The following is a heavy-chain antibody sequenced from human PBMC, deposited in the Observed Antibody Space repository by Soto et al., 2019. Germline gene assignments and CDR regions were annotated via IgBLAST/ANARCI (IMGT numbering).Heavy chain of an antibody. CDR3: ATHGAQVDRRWFDP. D-gene: IGHD2-15*01. CDR2: IDPTDSDT. V-gene: IGHV5-10-1*01. CDR1: GYSFTTYW. Sequence: GESLKISCKGSGYSFTTYWISWVRQMPGKGLEWMGRIDPTDSDTYYSPSFQGHVTFSADKSISTVYLQWSSLKASDTAMYYCATHGAQVDRRWFDPGGQGTLVTVSS. J-gene: IGHJ5*02.